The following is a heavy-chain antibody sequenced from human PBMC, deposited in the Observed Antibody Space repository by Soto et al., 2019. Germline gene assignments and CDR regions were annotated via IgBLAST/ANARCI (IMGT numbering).Heavy chain of an antibody. CDR2: ISWDGRST. CDR1: GFTFDDYS. V-gene: IGHV3-43*01. Sequence: EVQLVESGGVVVQPGGSLRLSCAASGFTFDDYSMHWVRQAPGKGLEWVSLISWDGRSTYYADSVKGRFTTSRDNSKNSLYLQMNSLTTEDTAFYYCGKYGAVTDYSNLDYWGQGALVTVSS. CDR3: GKYGAVTDYSNLDY. D-gene: IGHD2-15*01. J-gene: IGHJ4*02.